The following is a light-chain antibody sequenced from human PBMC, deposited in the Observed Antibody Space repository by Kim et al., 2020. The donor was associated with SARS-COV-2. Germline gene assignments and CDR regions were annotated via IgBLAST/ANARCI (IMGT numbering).Light chain of an antibody. CDR1: DIGSKA. Sequence: SYELTQPPSLSVAPGKTASISCGGDDIGSKAVHWYQQKPGQAPVLVIYYDRQRPSGIPERFSGSNSGNTATLTISRVEAGDEAVYYCQVWLSVSDYFVFG. CDR3: QVWLSVSDYFV. CDR2: YDR. V-gene: IGLV3-21*04. J-gene: IGLJ1*01.